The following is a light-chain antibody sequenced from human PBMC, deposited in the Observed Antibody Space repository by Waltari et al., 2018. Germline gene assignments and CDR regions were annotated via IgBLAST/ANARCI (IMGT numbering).Light chain of an antibody. CDR3: SSHTSDLSWL. CDR2: EVN. J-gene: IGLJ3*02. V-gene: IGLV2-23*02. Sequence: WDQQNPGEVPKLMIYEVNKRPSGVADRFSGSKSGNTATLTISGLQAEDEADYYCSSHTSDLSWLFGGGTKVTVL.